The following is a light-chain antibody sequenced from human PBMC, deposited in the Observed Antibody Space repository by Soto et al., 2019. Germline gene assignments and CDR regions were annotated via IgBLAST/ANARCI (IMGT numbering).Light chain of an antibody. CDR2: DAS. J-gene: IGKJ2*01. V-gene: IGKV3-11*01. CDR3: QQRSNWTPKYT. Sequence: EIVLTQSPATLSLSTGERATLSCRASQSVSSYLAWYQQKPGQAPRLLIYDASNRANGIPSRFSGSGSGTDFTLAISSLETEDVAVYNCQQRSNWTPKYTFGQGTKLEIK. CDR1: QSVSSY.